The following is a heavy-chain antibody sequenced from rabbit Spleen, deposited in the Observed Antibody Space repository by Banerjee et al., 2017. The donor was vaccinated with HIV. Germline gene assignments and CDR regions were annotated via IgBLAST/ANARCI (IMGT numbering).Heavy chain of an antibody. CDR3: ARDTSSSFSSYGMDL. D-gene: IGHD1-1*01. J-gene: IGHJ6*01. Sequence: QSLEESGGDLVKPGASLTLTCAASGVSFSGSSYMCWVRQAPGKGLEWIACIETGSSGFTYFASWAKGRFTISKTSSTTVTLQMTRLTAADTATYFCARDTSSSFSSYGMDLWGPGTLVTVS. CDR2: IETGSSGFT. CDR1: GVSFSGSSY. V-gene: IGHV1S40*01.